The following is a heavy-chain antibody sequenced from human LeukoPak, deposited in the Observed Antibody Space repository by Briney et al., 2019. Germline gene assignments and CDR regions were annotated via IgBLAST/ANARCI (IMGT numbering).Heavy chain of an antibody. CDR1: GGTFSSYA. J-gene: IGHJ4*02. D-gene: IGHD3-9*01. CDR3: AREGVRHFDRPDY. Sequence: PVASVKVSCKASGGTFSSYAISWVRQAPGQGLEWMGGIIPIFGTANYAQKFQGRVTITADESTSTAYMELSSLRSEDTAVYYCAREGVRHFDRPDYWGQGTLVTVSS. CDR2: IIPIFGTA. V-gene: IGHV1-69*13.